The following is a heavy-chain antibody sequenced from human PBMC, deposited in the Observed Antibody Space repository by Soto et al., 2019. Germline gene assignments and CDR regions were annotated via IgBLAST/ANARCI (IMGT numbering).Heavy chain of an antibody. V-gene: IGHV4-59*01. D-gene: IGHD5-18*01. J-gene: IGHJ4*02. CDR1: GGSISSYY. CDR2: IYYSGST. Sequence: VQLQESGPGLVKPSETLSLTCTVSGGSISSYYWSWIRQPPGKGLEWIGYIYYSGSTNYNPSLKSRVTISVDTSMNQFSLKLSSVTAADTAVYYCARTLYSYGPRFDYWGQGTLVTVSS. CDR3: ARTLYSYGPRFDY.